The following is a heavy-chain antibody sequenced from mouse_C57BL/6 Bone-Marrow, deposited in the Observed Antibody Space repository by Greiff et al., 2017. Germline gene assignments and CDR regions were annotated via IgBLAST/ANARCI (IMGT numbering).Heavy chain of an antibody. CDR2: ISNLAYSI. Sequence: EVQVEESGGGLVQPGGSLKLSCAASGFTFSDYGMAWVRQAPRKGPEWVAFISNLAYSIYYADTVTGRFTISRENAKNTLYLEMSSLRSEDTAMYYCARVYYSNLGSMDYWGQGTSVTVSS. D-gene: IGHD2-5*01. CDR3: ARVYYSNLGSMDY. J-gene: IGHJ4*01. V-gene: IGHV5-15*04. CDR1: GFTFSDYG.